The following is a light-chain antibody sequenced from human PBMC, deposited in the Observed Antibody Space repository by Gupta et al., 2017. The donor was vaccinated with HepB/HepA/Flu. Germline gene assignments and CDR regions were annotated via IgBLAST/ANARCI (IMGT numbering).Light chain of an antibody. V-gene: IGKV3-15*01. CDR1: QSVSSN. CDR3: QQNNNWPPWT. CDR2: GAS. J-gene: IGKJ1*01. Sequence: EIVMTQSPATLSVSPGERATLSCRASQSVSSNLAWYQQKPGQAPRLLIYGASTRDTGIPARFGGSGCGKKFPPTISSRQSEDFAVYYCQQNNNWPPWTFGQGTKVEIK.